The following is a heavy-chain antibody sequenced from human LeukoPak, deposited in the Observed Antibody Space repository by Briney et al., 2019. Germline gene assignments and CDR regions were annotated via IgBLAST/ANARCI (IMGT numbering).Heavy chain of an antibody. CDR1: GFTFSSYG. D-gene: IGHD3-22*01. V-gene: IGHV3-23*01. Sequence: PGGSLRLSCAASGFTFSSYGMSWVRQAPGKGLEWVSAISGSGGSTYYADSVKGRFTISRDNAKNSLYLQINSLRAEDTAIYYCARRGYYDSSGYDYWGQGTLVTVSS. CDR3: ARRGYYDSSGYDY. CDR2: ISGSGGST. J-gene: IGHJ4*02.